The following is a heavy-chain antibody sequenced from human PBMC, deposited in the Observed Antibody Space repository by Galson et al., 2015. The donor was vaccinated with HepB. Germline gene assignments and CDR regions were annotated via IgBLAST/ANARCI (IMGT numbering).Heavy chain of an antibody. D-gene: IGHD5-24*01. CDR1: GFTFNTNS. CDR2: ISSSSRTI. CDR3: ARDWEMATISPFQN. Sequence: SLRLSCAASGFTFNTNSMNWVRQAPGKGLEWVSYISSSSRTIYYADSVKGRFTISRDNAKKSLHLQMNSLRAEDTAVYYCARDWEMATISPFQNWGQGTLVTVSS. J-gene: IGHJ4*02. V-gene: IGHV3-48*01.